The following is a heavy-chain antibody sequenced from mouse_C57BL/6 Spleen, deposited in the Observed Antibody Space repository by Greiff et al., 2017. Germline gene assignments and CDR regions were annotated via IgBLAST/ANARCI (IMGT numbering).Heavy chain of an antibody. Sequence: EVKLMESGGGLVKPGGSLKLSCAASGFTFSSYTMSWVRQTPEKRLEWVATISGGGGNSYYPDSVKGRFTISRDNAKNTLYLQMSSLRSEDTALYYCARHPLFYYGSSYFDDWGQGTTLTVSS. J-gene: IGHJ2*01. V-gene: IGHV5-9*01. CDR3: ARHPLFYYGSSYFDD. CDR2: ISGGGGNS. CDR1: GFTFSSYT. D-gene: IGHD1-1*01.